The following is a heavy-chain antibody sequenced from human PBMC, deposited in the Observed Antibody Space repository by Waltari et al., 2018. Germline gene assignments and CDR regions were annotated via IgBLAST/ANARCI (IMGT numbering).Heavy chain of an antibody. CDR3: ARVGTIFGVGEVAGMDV. V-gene: IGHV3-21*01. CDR2: ISSSISYI. D-gene: IGHD3-3*01. Sequence: EVQLVESGGGLVKPGGSLRLSCAASGFTFSSYSMNWVRQAPGKGLEWVSSISSSISYIYYADSVKGRFTISRDNAKNALYLQMNSLRAEDTAVYYCARVGTIFGVGEVAGMDVWGQGTTVTVSS. CDR1: GFTFSSYS. J-gene: IGHJ6*02.